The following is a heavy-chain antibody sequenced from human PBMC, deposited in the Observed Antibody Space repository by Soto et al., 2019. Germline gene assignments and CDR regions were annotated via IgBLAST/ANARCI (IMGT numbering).Heavy chain of an antibody. CDR3: AGGEYSSSGPYYYGMDV. CDR2: IIPIFGTA. D-gene: IGHD6-6*01. V-gene: IGHV1-69*01. J-gene: IGHJ6*02. CDR1: GGTFSSYA. Sequence: QVQLVQSGAEVKKPGSSVKVSCKASGGTFSSYAISWVRQAPGQGLEWMGGIIPIFGTANYAQKFQGRVTITADESTSTAYMELSSLRSEDTAVYYCAGGEYSSSGPYYYGMDVWGQGTTVTVSS.